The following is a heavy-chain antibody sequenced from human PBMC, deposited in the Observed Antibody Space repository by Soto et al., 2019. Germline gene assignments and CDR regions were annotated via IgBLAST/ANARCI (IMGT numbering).Heavy chain of an antibody. CDR3: ARPSRGPSSGVYYYYGMDV. CDR2: IDPSDSYT. J-gene: IGHJ6*02. D-gene: IGHD6-19*01. Sequence: GESLKISCKGSGYSFTSYWISWVRQMPGKGLEWMGRIDPSDSYTNYSPSFQGHVTISADKSISTAYLQWSSLKASDTAMYYCARPSRGPSSGVYYYYGMDVWGQGTTLTVSS. V-gene: IGHV5-10-1*01. CDR1: GYSFTSYW.